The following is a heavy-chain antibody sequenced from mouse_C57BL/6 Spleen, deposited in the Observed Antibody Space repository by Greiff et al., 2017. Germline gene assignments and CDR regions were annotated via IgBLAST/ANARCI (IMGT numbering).Heavy chain of an antibody. CDR2: IYPGSGNT. V-gene: IGHV1-84*01. Sequence: VQLKESGPELVKPGASVKISCKASGYTFTDYYINWVKQRPGQGLEWIGWIYPGSGNTKYNEKFKGKATLTVDTSSSTAYMQRSRLTSEDSAVYVCARSATQGYYAMDYWGQGTSVTVSS. CDR3: ARSATQGYYAMDY. CDR1: GYTFTDYY. J-gene: IGHJ4*01. D-gene: IGHD1-2*01.